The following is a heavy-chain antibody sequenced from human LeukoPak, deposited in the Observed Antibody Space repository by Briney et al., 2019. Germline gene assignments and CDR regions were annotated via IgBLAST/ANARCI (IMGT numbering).Heavy chain of an antibody. D-gene: IGHD5-24*01. Sequence: GESLKISCKGSGYSFTSYWIGWVRQMPGKGLEWMGIIYPGDSDTRYSPSFQGQVTISADKSISTAYLQWSSLKASDTAMYYCARHKSVRWLQLFVGDYWGQGTLVTVSS. V-gene: IGHV5-51*01. CDR1: GYSFTSYW. CDR3: ARHKSVRWLQLFVGDY. J-gene: IGHJ4*02. CDR2: IYPGDSDT.